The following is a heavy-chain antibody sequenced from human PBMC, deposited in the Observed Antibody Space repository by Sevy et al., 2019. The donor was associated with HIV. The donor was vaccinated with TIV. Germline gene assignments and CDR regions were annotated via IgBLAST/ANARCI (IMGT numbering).Heavy chain of an antibody. CDR3: ARDLRLVSYNGSGSYSVRSYYYGMDV. J-gene: IGHJ6*02. CDR1: GFTFSDYY. D-gene: IGHD3-10*01. V-gene: IGHV3-11*01. Sequence: GGSLRLSCAASGFTFSDYYMSWIRQAPGKGLEWVSYISSSGSTIHYADSVKGRFTISRDNAKNSLYLQMNSLRAEDTAVYYCARDLRLVSYNGSGSYSVRSYYYGMDVWGQGTTVTVSS. CDR2: ISSSGSTI.